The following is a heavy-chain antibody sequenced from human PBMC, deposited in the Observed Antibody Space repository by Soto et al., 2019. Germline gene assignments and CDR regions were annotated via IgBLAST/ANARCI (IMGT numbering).Heavy chain of an antibody. CDR2: IYYSGST. J-gene: IGHJ6*02. CDR1: GGSISGYN. D-gene: IGHD5-18*01. CDR3: ARDSQGSAMVDYYYGMDV. V-gene: IGHV4-59*01. Sequence: SETLSLACTGAGGSISGYNWGWIRQPPGKGLEWIGYIYYSGSTNYNPSLKSRVTISVDTSKNQFSLKLSSVTAADTAVYYCARDSQGSAMVDYYYGMDVWGQGTTVTVSS.